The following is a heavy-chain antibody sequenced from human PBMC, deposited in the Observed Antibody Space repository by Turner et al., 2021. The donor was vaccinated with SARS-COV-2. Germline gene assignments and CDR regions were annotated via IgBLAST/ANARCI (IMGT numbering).Heavy chain of an antibody. J-gene: IGHJ4*02. CDR2: TAYDGSDK. V-gene: IGHV3-30*18. CDR1: GFAFSSYG. Sequence: QVQLVDSGVGVVQPGRSLVLSCAASGFAFSSYGMHWVRQAPGKGLEWVAVTAYDGSDKNYADSVKGRFTSSRDNSKNTLYLQVNSLRAEDTAVYYCAKQSGTYCSGGSCYGGIFDYWGQGTLVTVSS. CDR3: AKQSGTYCSGGSCYGGIFDY. D-gene: IGHD2-15*01.